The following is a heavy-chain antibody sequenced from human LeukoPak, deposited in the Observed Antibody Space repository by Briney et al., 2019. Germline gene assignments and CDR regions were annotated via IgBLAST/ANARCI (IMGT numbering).Heavy chain of an antibody. CDR3: ARAPEGKFDYFDY. CDR2: IIPIFGTA. CDR1: GGTFSSYA. V-gene: IGHV1-69*05. Sequence: ASVKVSCKASGGTFSSYAISWVRQAPGQGLEWMGGIIPIFGTANYAQKFQGRATITTDESTSTAYMELSSLRSEDTAVYYCARAPEGKFDYFDYWGQGTLVTVSS. J-gene: IGHJ4*02.